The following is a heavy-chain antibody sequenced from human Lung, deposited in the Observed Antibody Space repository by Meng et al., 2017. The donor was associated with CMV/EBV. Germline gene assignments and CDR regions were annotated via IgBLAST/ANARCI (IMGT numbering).Heavy chain of an antibody. D-gene: IGHD3-10*01. V-gene: IGHV4-34*01. Sequence: ASGAPSSGYSWSRLRPPPGKGLVWIGAITHRRHTNYTPSLRSRVSISVDTYKSQFSLKLASVTDADTAVYYCAREAGRYYSTGSYLVWGQGTLVNVSS. CDR3: AREAGRYYSTGSYLV. J-gene: IGHJ4*02. CDR1: GAPSSGYS. CDR2: ITHRRHT.